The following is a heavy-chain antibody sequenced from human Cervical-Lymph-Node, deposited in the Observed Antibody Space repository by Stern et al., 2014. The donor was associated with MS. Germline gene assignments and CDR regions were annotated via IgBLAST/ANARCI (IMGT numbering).Heavy chain of an antibody. CDR1: GASVGGGDWY. Sequence: QVQLVESGPGLVKPSQTLSLACAVSGASVGGGDWYWSWIRQPPGKGLEWLGHIYYSGTPYYKPSLKSRLIISLYTSKNQFSLNLTSVTAADTAVYYCAGAIGKYELLESFDMWGQGTMVTVSS. D-gene: IGHD1-1*01. CDR3: AGAIGKYELLESFDM. J-gene: IGHJ3*02. CDR2: IYYSGTP. V-gene: IGHV4-30-4*01.